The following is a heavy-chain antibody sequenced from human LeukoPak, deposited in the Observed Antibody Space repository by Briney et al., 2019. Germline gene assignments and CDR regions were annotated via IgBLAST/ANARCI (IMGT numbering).Heavy chain of an antibody. Sequence: GASVKVSCKASGYTFTSYGIRWVRQAPGQGLEWMGWISAYNGNTSYAQKLQGRVTMTTDTSTSTAYMELRSLRSDDTAVYYCARRTPVEYFQHWGQGTLVTVSS. V-gene: IGHV1-18*01. J-gene: IGHJ1*01. CDR2: ISAYNGNT. CDR3: ARRTPVEYFQH. CDR1: GYTFTSYG. D-gene: IGHD2-2*01.